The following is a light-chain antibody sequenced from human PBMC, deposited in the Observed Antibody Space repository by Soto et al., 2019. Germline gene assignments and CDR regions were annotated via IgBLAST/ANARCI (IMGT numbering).Light chain of an antibody. J-gene: IGLJ2*01. CDR2: DNN. Sequence: QSVLTQPPSVSGAPGQRVTISCTGSSSNIGAGYDVNWYQQLPGTAPKLLIYDNNNRPSGVPDRFSGSESGTSASLAITGLQAEDEADYYCQSYDSSLSALVFGGGTKLTVL. CDR3: QSYDSSLSALV. V-gene: IGLV1-40*01. CDR1: SSNIGAGYD.